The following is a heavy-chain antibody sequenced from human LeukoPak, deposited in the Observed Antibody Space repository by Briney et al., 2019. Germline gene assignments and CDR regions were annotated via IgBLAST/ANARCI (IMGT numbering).Heavy chain of an antibody. J-gene: IGHJ4*02. V-gene: IGHV3-20*04. CDR1: GFTFTSFA. Sequence: PGGSLRLSCAAFGFTFTSFAMSWVRQAPGKGLEWVSAIRGDAGSTGYADSVKGRFTISRDNAKNSLYLQMNSLRTEDTALYYCAKTPPSYGRWGQGTLVTVSS. CDR2: IRGDAGST. D-gene: IGHD4-23*01. CDR3: AKTPPSYGR.